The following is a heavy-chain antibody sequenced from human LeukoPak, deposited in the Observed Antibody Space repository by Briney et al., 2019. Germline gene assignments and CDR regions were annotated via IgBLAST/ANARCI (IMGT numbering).Heavy chain of an antibody. CDR1: GFTFSTSS. D-gene: IGHD2-15*01. CDR3: AAEGAGNYCSGGSCYSHDGMDV. CDR2: VAVGSGNT. V-gene: IGHV1-58*02. J-gene: IGHJ6*02. Sequence: GASLKVSCKATGFTFSTSSIQWVRQTRGQRLEWIGWVAVGSGNTKCAQKFQERVTMSGDKSTSTVSMEVTSLTSEDTAVYYWAAEGAGNYCSGGSCYSHDGMDVWGQGTTVTVSS.